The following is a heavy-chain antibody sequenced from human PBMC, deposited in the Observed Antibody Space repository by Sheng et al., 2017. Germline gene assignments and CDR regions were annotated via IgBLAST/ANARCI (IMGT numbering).Heavy chain of an antibody. D-gene: IGHD5-12*01. J-gene: IGHJ4*02. CDR3: ARENDGYNSLGY. CDR1: GFTFSSYG. Sequence: QVQLVESGGGVVQPGRSLRLSCAASGFTFSSYGMHWVRQAPGKGLEWVAVIWYDGSNKYYADPVKGRFTISRDNSKNTLYLQMNSLRAEDTAVYYCARENDGYNSLGYWGQGT. V-gene: IGHV3-33*01. CDR2: IWYDGSNK.